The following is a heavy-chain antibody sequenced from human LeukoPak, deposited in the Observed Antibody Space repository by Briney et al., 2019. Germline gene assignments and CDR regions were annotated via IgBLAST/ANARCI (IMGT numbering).Heavy chain of an antibody. V-gene: IGHV3-33*06. CDR2: IWADGNNR. Sequence: PGTSLRLSCAASGFTFNTYGMHWFRQAPGKGLEWVAVIWADGNNRFYADSVKGRFTFSRDNFKNTLSLQMNSLRAEDTAVYYCAKERGPFDAFDMWGQGTMVTVSS. J-gene: IGHJ3*02. CDR1: GFTFNTYG. CDR3: AKERGPFDAFDM.